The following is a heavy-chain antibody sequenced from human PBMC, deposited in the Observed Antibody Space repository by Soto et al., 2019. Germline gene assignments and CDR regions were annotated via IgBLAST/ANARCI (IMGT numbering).Heavy chain of an antibody. Sequence: SETLSLTCAVSGGSISSSNWWSWVRQPPGKGLEWIGEIYHSGSTNYNPSLKSRVTISVDKSKNQFSLKLSSVTAADTAVYYCARAIAARGRFYYYYGMDVWGQGTTVTVSS. CDR1: GGSISSSNW. J-gene: IGHJ6*02. CDR2: IYHSGST. D-gene: IGHD6-6*01. V-gene: IGHV4-4*02. CDR3: ARAIAARGRFYYYYGMDV.